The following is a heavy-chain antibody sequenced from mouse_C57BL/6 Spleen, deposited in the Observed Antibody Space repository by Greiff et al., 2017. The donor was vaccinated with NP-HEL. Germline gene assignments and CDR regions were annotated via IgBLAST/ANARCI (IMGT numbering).Heavy chain of an antibody. J-gene: IGHJ1*03. D-gene: IGHD1-1*01. Sequence: DVQLQESGPGLVKPSQSLSLTCSVTGYSITSGYYWNWIRQFPGNKLEWMGYISYDGSNNYNPSLKNRISITRDTSKHQFFLKLNSVTTEDTATYYCARRDDGSSYVYFDVWGTGTTVTVSS. CDR1: GYSITSGYY. V-gene: IGHV3-6*01. CDR2: ISYDGSN. CDR3: ARRDDGSSYVYFDV.